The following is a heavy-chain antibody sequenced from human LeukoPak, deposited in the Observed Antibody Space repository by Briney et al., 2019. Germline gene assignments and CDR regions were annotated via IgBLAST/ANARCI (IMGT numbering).Heavy chain of an antibody. CDR3: AKDRPNYDFWSGYYIGHSRDGMDV. Sequence: PSETLSLTCAVYGGSFSGYYWSWIRQPPGKGLERIGEINHSGSTNYNPSLKSRVTISVDTSKNQFSLKLSSVTAADTAVYYCAKDRPNYDFWSGYYIGHSRDGMDVWGQGTTVTVSS. D-gene: IGHD3-3*01. J-gene: IGHJ6*02. CDR2: INHSGST. V-gene: IGHV4-34*01. CDR1: GGSFSGYY.